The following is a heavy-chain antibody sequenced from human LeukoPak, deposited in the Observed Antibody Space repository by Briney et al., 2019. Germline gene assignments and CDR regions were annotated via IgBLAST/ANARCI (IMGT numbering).Heavy chain of an antibody. V-gene: IGHV4-39*01. Sequence: SETLSLTCIVSGVSIRSDTYYWGWIRQPPGKGLEWIGNYHNGNSYYNPSLKSRVTIFEDTSGNQFSLRVTSVTAADTAVYYCARLWDSTGLYFYYYMDVWGEGTTVTVSS. D-gene: IGHD6-25*01. J-gene: IGHJ6*03. CDR2: YHNGNS. CDR3: ARLWDSTGLYFYYYMDV. CDR1: GVSIRSDTYY.